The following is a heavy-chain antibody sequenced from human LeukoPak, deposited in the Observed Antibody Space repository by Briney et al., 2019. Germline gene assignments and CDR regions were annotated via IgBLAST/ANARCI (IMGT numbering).Heavy chain of an antibody. D-gene: IGHD4-23*01. V-gene: IGHV3-66*01. CDR1: GFTVSSNY. J-gene: IGHJ4*02. CDR2: IYSGGST. CDR3: AKGMTTVVTFDY. Sequence: GGSLRLSCAASGFTVSSNYMSWVRQAPGKGLEWVSVIYSGGSTYYADSVKGRFTISRDNSKNTLYLQMNSLRAEDTAVYYCAKGMTTVVTFDYWGQGTLVIVSS.